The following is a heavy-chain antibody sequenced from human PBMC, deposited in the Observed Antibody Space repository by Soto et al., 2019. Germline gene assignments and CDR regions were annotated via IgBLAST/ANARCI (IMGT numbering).Heavy chain of an antibody. Sequence: PGRSLRLSCAACRLTFSSYSVKWGRQPHGKGIEWVSCISSTSGTIYYAESGKGRFTISRDNAKNSLYLQMNSLRDEDTAVDYCATPVASSGWYTGRFWGQGTMLTVSS. CDR1: RLTFSSYS. CDR3: ATPVASSGWYTGRF. CDR2: ISSTSGTI. D-gene: IGHD6-19*01. J-gene: IGHJ3*01. V-gene: IGHV3-48*02.